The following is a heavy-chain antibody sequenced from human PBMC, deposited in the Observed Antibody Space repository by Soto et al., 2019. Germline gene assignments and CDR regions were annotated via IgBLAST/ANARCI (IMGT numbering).Heavy chain of an antibody. CDR3: ADYSSSSGCLDP. CDR2: IKQDGSEK. CDR1: GFTFSNYW. J-gene: IGHJ5*02. V-gene: IGHV3-7*01. D-gene: IGHD6-6*01. Sequence: GGSLRLSCAASGFTFSNYWMTWVRQAPGKGLEWVANIKQDGSEKYYVDSVKGRFTISRDNAKNSLFLQMNSLRAEDTAVYYCADYSSSSGCLDPWGQGTLVTVSS.